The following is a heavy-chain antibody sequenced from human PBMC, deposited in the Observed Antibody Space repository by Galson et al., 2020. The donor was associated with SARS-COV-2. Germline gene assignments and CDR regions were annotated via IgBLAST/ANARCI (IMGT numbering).Heavy chain of an antibody. CDR1: GFTFNTYT. J-gene: IGHJ5*02. CDR3: ARLKTSASKYNWFDP. CDR2: ITSSGSYI. V-gene: IGHV3-21*01. Sequence: GESLKISCAASGFTFNTYTMNWVRQAPGKGLEWVSSITSSGSYIYYADSVKGRFTISRDNAKNSLYLQMNTLRAEDTAVYYCARLKTSASKYNWFDPWGQGTLVTVSS.